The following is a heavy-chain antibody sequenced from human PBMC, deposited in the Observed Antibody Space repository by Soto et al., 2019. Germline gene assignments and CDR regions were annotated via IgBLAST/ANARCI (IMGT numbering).Heavy chain of an antibody. Sequence: GGALRLSCAASGFPFSNAWMSLVRQAPGKGLEWVGRIKSKTDGGTTDYAAPVKGRFTISRDDSKNTLYLQMNSLKTEDTAVYYCTTPDVIYGMDVWGQGNKATVSS. CDR3: TTPDVIYGMDV. V-gene: IGHV3-15*01. CDR2: IKSKTDGGTT. CDR1: GFPFSNAW. J-gene: IGHJ6*02.